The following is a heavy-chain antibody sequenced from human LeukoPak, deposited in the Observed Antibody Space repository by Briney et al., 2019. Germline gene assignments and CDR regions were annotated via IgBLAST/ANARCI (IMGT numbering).Heavy chain of an antibody. Sequence: GGSLRLPCAASGFTFSDYYMSWIRQAPGKGLEWVSYISSSSSYTNYADSVKGRFTISRDNAKNSLYLQMNSLRVEDTAVYYCARSPLWFGELFDYWGQGTLVTVSS. CDR2: ISSSSSYT. V-gene: IGHV3-11*06. CDR1: GFTFSDYY. CDR3: ARSPLWFGELFDY. J-gene: IGHJ4*02. D-gene: IGHD3-10*01.